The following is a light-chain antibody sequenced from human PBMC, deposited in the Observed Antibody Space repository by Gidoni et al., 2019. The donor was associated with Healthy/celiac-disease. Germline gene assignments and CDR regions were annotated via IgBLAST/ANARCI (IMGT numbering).Light chain of an antibody. CDR3: QQYGSSPRT. CDR1: LSVSSSY. J-gene: IGKJ2*01. Sequence: EIVLTQSPATLSLSPGARATLSCRASLSVSSSYLAWYQQRPGQAPRLLIYGASSRATGIPDRVSGSGSGTDFTITIRRLETEDFAVYYCQQYGSSPRTFGQGTKLEIK. V-gene: IGKV3-20*01. CDR2: GAS.